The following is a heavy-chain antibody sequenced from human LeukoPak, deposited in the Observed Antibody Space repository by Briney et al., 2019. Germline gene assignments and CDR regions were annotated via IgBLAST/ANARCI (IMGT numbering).Heavy chain of an antibody. CDR1: GFTFSSYG. CDR3: ARDYRAVAGTSHYYYYGMDV. CDR2: IWYDGSNK. J-gene: IGHJ6*02. V-gene: IGHV3-33*01. D-gene: IGHD6-19*01. Sequence: GGSLRLSCAASGFTFSSYGMHWVRQAPGKGLEWVAVIWYDGSNKYNADSVKGRFTISRDNSKNTLYLQMNSLRAEDTAVYYCARDYRAVAGTSHYYYYGMDVWGQGTTVTVSS.